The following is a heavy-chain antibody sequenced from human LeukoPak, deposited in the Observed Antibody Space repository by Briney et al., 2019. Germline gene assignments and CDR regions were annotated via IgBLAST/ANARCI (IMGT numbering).Heavy chain of an antibody. D-gene: IGHD5-18*01. Sequence: GRSLRLSCAAPVFTFSSDGTHWVRQAPPKGLGWVAVGLYDGSNKYSADSVSGRFNISRDNSKNTLYLQMNSLRAEDTAVYYCARDLGMQLWNDYWGQGTLVSVSS. CDR2: GLYDGSNK. J-gene: IGHJ4*02. CDR1: VFTFSSDG. CDR3: ARDLGMQLWNDY. V-gene: IGHV3-33*01.